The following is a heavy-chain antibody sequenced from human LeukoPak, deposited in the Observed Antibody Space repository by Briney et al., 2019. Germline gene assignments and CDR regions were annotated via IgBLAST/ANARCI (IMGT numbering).Heavy chain of an antibody. CDR1: GGTFSSYA. CDR3: AGDPGRTGYFDY. D-gene: IGHD1-1*01. Sequence: GASVKASCKASGGTFSSYAISWVRQAPGQGLEWMGGIIPIFGTANYAQKFQGRVTITADESTSTAYMELSSLRSEDTAVYYCAGDPGRTGYFDYWGQGTLVTVSS. CDR2: IIPIFGTA. J-gene: IGHJ4*02. V-gene: IGHV1-69*13.